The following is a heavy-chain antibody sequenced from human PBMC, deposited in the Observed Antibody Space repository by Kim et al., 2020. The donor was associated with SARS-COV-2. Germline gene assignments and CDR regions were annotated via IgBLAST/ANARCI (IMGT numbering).Heavy chain of an antibody. CDR1: GYTFTSYD. V-gene: IGHV1-8*01. CDR3: ARSPFNPSGSSKHWFDP. Sequence: ASVKVSCKASGYTFTSYDINWVRQATGQGLEWMGWMNPNSGNTGYAQKFQGRVTMTRNTSISTAYMELSSLRSEDTAMYYCARSPFNPSGSSKHWFDPWGQGTLVTVSS. CDR2: MNPNSGNT. J-gene: IGHJ5*02. D-gene: IGHD3-10*01.